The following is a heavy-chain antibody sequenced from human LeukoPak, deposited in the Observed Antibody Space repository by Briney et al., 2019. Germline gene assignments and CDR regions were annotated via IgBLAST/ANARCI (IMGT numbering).Heavy chain of an antibody. CDR1: GYTLTELS. Sequence: ASVKVSCKVSGYTLTELSMHWVRQAPGKGLEWMGGFDPEDGETIYAQKFQGRVTMTEDTSTDTAYMELSSLRPEDTAVYYCATFHYYDSSGYLTYFDYWGQGTLVTVSS. D-gene: IGHD3-22*01. V-gene: IGHV1-24*01. J-gene: IGHJ4*02. CDR3: ATFHYYDSSGYLTYFDY. CDR2: FDPEDGET.